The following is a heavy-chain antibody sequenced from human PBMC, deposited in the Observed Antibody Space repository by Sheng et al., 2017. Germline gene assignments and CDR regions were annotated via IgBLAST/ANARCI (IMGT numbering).Heavy chain of an antibody. Sequence: GAEVKKPGASVKVSCKASGYTFTSYGISWVRQAPGQGLEWMGWISAYNGNTNYAQKLQGRVTMTTDTSTSTAYMELRSLRSDDTAVYYCARDTGLKYSSSYSVPNIDYWGQGTLVTVSS. CDR3: ARDTGLKYSSSYSVPNIDY. D-gene: IGHD6-6*01. CDR1: GYTFTSYG. J-gene: IGHJ4*02. V-gene: IGHV1-18*01. CDR2: ISAYNGNT.